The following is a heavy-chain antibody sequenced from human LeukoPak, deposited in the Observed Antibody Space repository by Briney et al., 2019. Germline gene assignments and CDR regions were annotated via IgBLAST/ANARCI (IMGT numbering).Heavy chain of an antibody. Sequence: PSETLSLTCAVSGGSISSGGYSWSWIRQPPGKGLEWIGYIYYSGSTYYNPSLKSRVTISVDTSKNQFSLKLSSVTAADTAVYCARHRSRWLQSSFDYWGQGTLVTVSS. CDR1: GGSISSGGYS. D-gene: IGHD5-24*01. J-gene: IGHJ4*02. CDR2: IYYSGST. V-gene: IGHV4-30-4*07. CDR3: ARHRSRWLQSSFDY.